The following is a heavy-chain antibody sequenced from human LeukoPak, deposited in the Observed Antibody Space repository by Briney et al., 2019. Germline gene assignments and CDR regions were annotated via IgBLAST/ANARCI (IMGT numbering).Heavy chain of an antibody. J-gene: IGHJ4*02. CDR2: IYYSGST. Sequence: PSETLSLTCTVSGGSISSGGYYWSWIRQHPGKGLECIGYIYYSGSTYYNPSLKSRVTISVDTSKNQFSLKLSSVTAADTAVYYCGRPVDSSGYYYVGYWGQGSLVSVSS. V-gene: IGHV4-31*03. CDR3: GRPVDSSGYYYVGY. D-gene: IGHD3-22*01. CDR1: GGSISSGGYY.